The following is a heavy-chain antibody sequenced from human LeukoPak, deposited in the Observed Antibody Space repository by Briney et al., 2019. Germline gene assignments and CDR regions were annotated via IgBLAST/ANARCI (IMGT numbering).Heavy chain of an antibody. J-gene: IGHJ3*02. V-gene: IGHV3-30*02. CDR2: IRYDGSNK. CDR1: GFTFSSYG. D-gene: IGHD2-2*01. Sequence: GGSLRLSCAASGFTFSSYGMRWVRQAPGKGLEWVPFIRYDGSNKYHADSVKGRFTISRDNAKNSLYLQMNSLRAEDTAVYYCAREGRQLSVDAFDIWGQGTMVTVSS. CDR3: AREGRQLSVDAFDI.